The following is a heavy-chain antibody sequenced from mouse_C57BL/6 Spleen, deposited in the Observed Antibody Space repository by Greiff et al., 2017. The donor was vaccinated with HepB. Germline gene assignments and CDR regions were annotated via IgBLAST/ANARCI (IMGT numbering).Heavy chain of an antibody. V-gene: IGHV1-64*01. CDR1: GYTFTSYW. CDR2: IHPNSGST. D-gene: IGHD1-1*01. CDR3: ADDYGSSYGAMDY. J-gene: IGHJ4*01. Sequence: QVQLQQPGAELVKPGASVTLSCKASGYTFTSYWMHWVKQRPGQGLEWIGMIHPNSGSTNYNEKFKSKATVTVDKSSRPAYMQLSILTSEDSAVYYCADDYGSSYGAMDYWGQGTSGTVSS.